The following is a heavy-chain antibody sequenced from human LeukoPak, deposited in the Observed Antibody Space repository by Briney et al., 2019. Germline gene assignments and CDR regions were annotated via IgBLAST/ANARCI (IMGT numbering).Heavy chain of an antibody. Sequence: SETLSLTCTVSGGSISSYYWSWIRQPPGKGLEWIGYIYYSGSTNYNPSLKSRVTISVDTSKNQFSLKLSSVTAADTAVYYCARGGYDILTGYSSFDYWGQGTLVTVSS. CDR3: ARGGYDILTGYSSFDY. V-gene: IGHV4-59*12. CDR2: IYYSGST. D-gene: IGHD3-9*01. CDR1: GGSISSYY. J-gene: IGHJ4*02.